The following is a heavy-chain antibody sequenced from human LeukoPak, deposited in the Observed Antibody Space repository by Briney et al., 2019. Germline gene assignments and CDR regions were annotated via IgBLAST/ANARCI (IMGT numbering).Heavy chain of an antibody. D-gene: IGHD3-10*01. CDR3: ARNHYYGSGRLPPYFDY. CDR2: IYYSGST. CDR1: GGSISSSSYY. V-gene: IGHV4-39*01. Sequence: PSETLSVTCTVSGGSISSSSYYWGWIRQPPGKGLEWIGSIYYSGSTYYNPSLKSRVTISVDTSKNQFSLKLSSVTAADTAVSHCARNHYYGSGRLPPYFDYWGQGTLLTVSS. J-gene: IGHJ4*02.